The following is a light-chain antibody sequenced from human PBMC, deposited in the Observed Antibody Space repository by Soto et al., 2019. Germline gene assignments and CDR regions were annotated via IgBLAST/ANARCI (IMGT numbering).Light chain of an antibody. CDR2: EVS. CDR1: SSDVGGYNF. J-gene: IGLJ1*01. Sequence: LTQPASVFGSPGQSITISCTGTSSDVGGYNFVSWYQQHPGKAPKLMIYEVSSRPSGVSNRFSGSKSGNTASLTISGLQPEDEADYYCSSYTTSSTLVFGTGTKVTVL. CDR3: SSYTTSSTLV. V-gene: IGLV2-14*03.